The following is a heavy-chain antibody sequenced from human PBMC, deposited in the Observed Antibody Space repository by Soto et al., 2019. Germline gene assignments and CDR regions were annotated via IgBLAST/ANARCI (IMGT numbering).Heavy chain of an antibody. CDR1: SVSSAW. CDR3: TTDRGLEWLLPFDY. V-gene: IGHV3-15*07. Sequence: SVSSAWMNWVRQAPGKGLEWVGRIKSKTDGGTTDYAAPVKGRFTISRDDSKNTLYLQMNSLKTEDTAVYYCTTDRGLEWLLPFDYWGQGTLVTVSS. D-gene: IGHD3-3*01. CDR2: IKSKTDGGTT. J-gene: IGHJ4*02.